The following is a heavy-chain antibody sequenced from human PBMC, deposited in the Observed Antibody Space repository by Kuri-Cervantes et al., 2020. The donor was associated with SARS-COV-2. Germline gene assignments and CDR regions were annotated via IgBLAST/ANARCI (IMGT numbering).Heavy chain of an antibody. CDR3: AKALPGVTIFGVVIMSEGENYYYGMDV. CDR1: GFSFSSYA. D-gene: IGHD3-3*01. V-gene: IGHV3-23*01. Sequence: LSLTCAASGFSFSSYAMSWVRQAPGKGLEWVSAISGSGDNTYYADSVKGRFTISRDNSKNTLYLQMNSLRAEDTAVYYCAKALPGVTIFGVVIMSEGENYYYGMDVWGQGTTVTVSS. CDR2: ISGSGDNT. J-gene: IGHJ6*02.